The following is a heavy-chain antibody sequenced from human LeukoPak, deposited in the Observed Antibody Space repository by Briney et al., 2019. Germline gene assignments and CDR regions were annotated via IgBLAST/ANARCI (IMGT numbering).Heavy chain of an antibody. Sequence: SETLSLTCTVSGGSISTYYWSWIRQSPGKGLEWIGYVFYTGSTNYNPSLKSRVTISVDTSKNQFSLKLSSVTAADTAVYYCARALYSGSYYWAFDIWGQGTMVTVSS. D-gene: IGHD1-26*01. CDR3: ARALYSGSYYWAFDI. J-gene: IGHJ3*02. CDR1: GGSISTYY. V-gene: IGHV4-59*01. CDR2: VFYTGST.